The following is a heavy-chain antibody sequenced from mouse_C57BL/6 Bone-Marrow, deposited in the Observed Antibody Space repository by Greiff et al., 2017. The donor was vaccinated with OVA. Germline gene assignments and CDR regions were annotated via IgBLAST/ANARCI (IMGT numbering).Heavy chain of an antibody. CDR1: GFTFSNYW. D-gene: IGHD1-1*01. CDR2: IRFKSDNYAS. V-gene: IGHV6-3*01. J-gene: IGHJ3*01. Sequence: EVKVEESGGGLVQPGGSMKLSCVASGFTFSNYWMNWVRQSPEKGLEWVAQIRFKSDNYASHYAESVKGRLTISRDDTKSSVYLQMNNLRAEDTGIYYCAGVRSGFAYWGQGTLVTVSA. CDR3: AGVRSGFAY.